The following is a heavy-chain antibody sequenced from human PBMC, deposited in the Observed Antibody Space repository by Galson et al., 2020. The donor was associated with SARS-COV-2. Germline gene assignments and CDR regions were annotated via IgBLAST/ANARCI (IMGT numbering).Heavy chain of an antibody. CDR1: GFTFSSYW. D-gene: IGHD5-12*01. V-gene: IGHV3-7*03. CDR3: ARDLEAKDGYNSVGGY. J-gene: IGHJ4*02. CDR2: IKQDGSEK. Sequence: GESLKISCAASGFTFSSYWMTWVRQAPGKGLEWVANIKQDGSEKYYVDSVKGRFTISRDNAKNSLYLQMNSLRAEDTAVYYCARDLEAKDGYNSVGGYWGQGTLVTVSS.